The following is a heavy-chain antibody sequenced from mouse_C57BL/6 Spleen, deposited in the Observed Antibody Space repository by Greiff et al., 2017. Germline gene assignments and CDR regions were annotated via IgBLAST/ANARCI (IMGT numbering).Heavy chain of an antibody. CDR3: APVYDGYPYALDD. CDR2: IDPANGNT. CDR1: GFNIKNTY. J-gene: IGHJ4*01. V-gene: IGHV14-3*01. Sequence: EVQLQQSVAELVRPGASVKLSCTASGFNIKNTYMHWVKQRPEQGLEWIGRIDPANGNTKCAPKFQGKATLTADTSSNTAYLQFSSLTSDDTSIYYCAPVYDGYPYALDDWGKGTSVTVSS. D-gene: IGHD2-3*01.